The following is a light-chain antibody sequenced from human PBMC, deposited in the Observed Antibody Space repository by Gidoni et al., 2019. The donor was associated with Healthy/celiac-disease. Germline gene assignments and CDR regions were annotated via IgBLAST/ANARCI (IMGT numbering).Light chain of an antibody. Sequence: QSVLTPPPSVSGAPGQRVTISCTGSSSNIWAGYDVHWYQQLPGTAPKLLIYGNSKRPSGVPDRFSGSKSGTSASLAITGLQAEDEADYYCQSYDSSLSVVFGGGTKLTVL. CDR1: SSNIWAGYD. J-gene: IGLJ2*01. V-gene: IGLV1-40*01. CDR3: QSYDSSLSVV. CDR2: GNS.